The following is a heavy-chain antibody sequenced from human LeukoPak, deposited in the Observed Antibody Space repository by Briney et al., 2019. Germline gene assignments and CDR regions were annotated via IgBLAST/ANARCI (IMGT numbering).Heavy chain of an antibody. CDR2: IYYTGTT. V-gene: IGHV4-39*01. D-gene: IGHD3-10*01. CDR3: ARHPIYGSGTTGIN. J-gene: IGHJ4*02. CDR1: GGSISSGGFY. Sequence: PSETLSLTCTVSGGSISSGGFYWGWIRQPPGRGLEWIGRIYYTGTTYYNPSLKSRVTISVEMSKNQFSLKLSSVTAADTAVYYCARHPIYGSGTTGINWGQGTLVTVSS.